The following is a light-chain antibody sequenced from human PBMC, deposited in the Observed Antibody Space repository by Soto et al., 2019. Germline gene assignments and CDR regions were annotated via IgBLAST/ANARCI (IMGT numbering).Light chain of an antibody. Sequence: IQLTQCPSSLSASVGDRVTVTCRASQDNRNYLDWYQEKPGKAPKLLRGEASTLYSGGPSRFSGSGAGTDFTLTISGLQPEDFAAYYCQQLRSDTSTFGGGTNVEI. CDR2: EAS. V-gene: IGKV1-9*01. CDR1: QDNRNY. CDR3: QQLRSDTST. J-gene: IGKJ4*01.